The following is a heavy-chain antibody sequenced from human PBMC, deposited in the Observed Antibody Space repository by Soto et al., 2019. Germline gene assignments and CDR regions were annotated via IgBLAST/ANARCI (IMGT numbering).Heavy chain of an antibody. Sequence: QVQLVESGGGVVQPGTSLRLSCAASGFTFKTHAMHWVRQAPGKGLEWMAVIAYDGKEKFYADSVKGRFTISRDNSKNALYWQINTLRNEGTAVYYCGKDVGDYVPYYYGVDVWGQGTTVTVSS. J-gene: IGHJ6*02. V-gene: IGHV3-30*18. CDR3: GKDVGDYVPYYYGVDV. CDR1: GFTFKTHA. D-gene: IGHD1-26*01. CDR2: IAYDGKEK.